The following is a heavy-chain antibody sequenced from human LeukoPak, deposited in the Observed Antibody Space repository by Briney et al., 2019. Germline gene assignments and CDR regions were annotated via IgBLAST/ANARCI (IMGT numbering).Heavy chain of an antibody. CDR3: ARDSMVRGVIITKPLDY. CDR2: IYYSGST. CDR1: GGSISSSSYY. V-gene: IGHV4-39*01. D-gene: IGHD3-10*01. Sequence: NPSETLSLTCTVSGGSISSSSYYWGWIRQPPGKGLEWIGSIYYSGSTYYNPSLKSRVTICVNTNKNQFSLKLSSVTAADTAVYYCARDSMVRGVIITKPLDYWGQGTLVTVSS. J-gene: IGHJ4*02.